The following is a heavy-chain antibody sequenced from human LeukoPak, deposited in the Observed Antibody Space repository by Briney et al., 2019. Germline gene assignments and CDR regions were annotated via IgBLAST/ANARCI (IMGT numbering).Heavy chain of an antibody. CDR1: GGSISSSSYY. V-gene: IGHV4-39*02. Sequence: PSETLSLTCTVSGGSISSSSYYWGWIRQPPGKGLEWIGSIYYSGSTYYNPSLKSRVTISVDTSKNQFSLKLSSMTAADTAVYYCAREGLNMVRGVIPKEAWGWFDPWGQGTLVTVSS. CDR3: AREGLNMVRGVIPKEAWGWFDP. CDR2: IYYSGST. D-gene: IGHD3-10*01. J-gene: IGHJ5*02.